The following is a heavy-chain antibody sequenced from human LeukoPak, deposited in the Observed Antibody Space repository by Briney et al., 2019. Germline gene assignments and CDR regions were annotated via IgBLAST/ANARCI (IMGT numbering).Heavy chain of an antibody. J-gene: IGHJ4*02. Sequence: SETLSLTCAVSGYSINNAHYWAWIRQPPGKGLEWIGNISLSGIASYNPSLKSRVTISLDTSKNHFSLNLRSVTAADTAVYFCARASVEHSIVAGDYFDYWGQGTLVTVSS. D-gene: IGHD2-15*01. CDR1: GYSINNAHY. V-gene: IGHV4-38-2*01. CDR3: ARASVEHSIVAGDYFDY. CDR2: ISLSGIA.